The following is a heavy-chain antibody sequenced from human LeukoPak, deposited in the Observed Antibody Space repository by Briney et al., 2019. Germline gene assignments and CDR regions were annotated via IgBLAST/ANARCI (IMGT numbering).Heavy chain of an antibody. CDR3: ARDQGWLKFDQ. D-gene: IGHD5-24*01. V-gene: IGHV3-7*05. J-gene: IGHJ4*02. CDR2: IKEDGGEK. CDR1: EFTFSRSW. Sequence: GGSLRLSCAASEFTFSRSWMTWVRQAPGKGPEWVANIKEDGGEKNYVHSVKGRFTISRDNAKSSLYLQMNSLRDEDTTVYYCARDQGWLKFDQWGQGTLVTVSS.